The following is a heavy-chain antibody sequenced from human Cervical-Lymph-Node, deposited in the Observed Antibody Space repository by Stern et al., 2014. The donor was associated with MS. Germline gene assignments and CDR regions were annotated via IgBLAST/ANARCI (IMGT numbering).Heavy chain of an antibody. D-gene: IGHD2-15*01. Sequence: EVQLVQSGAEVKKPGESLKISCKGSGYSFTTYWIVWVRQMPGKGLEWMGIIYPGDSGTTYSPSFQGQVTISADKSINTAYLQWSSLKASDTAIYYCARSGYCSGGSCYSGGWFDPWGQGTLVTVSS. CDR3: ARSGYCSGGSCYSGGWFDP. CDR1: GYSFTTYW. V-gene: IGHV5-51*03. J-gene: IGHJ5*02. CDR2: IYPGDSGT.